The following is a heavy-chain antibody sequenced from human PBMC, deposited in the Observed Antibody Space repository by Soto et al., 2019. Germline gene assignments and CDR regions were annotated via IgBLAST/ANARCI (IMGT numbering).Heavy chain of an antibody. CDR1: GYSFTSYW. CDR2: IDPSDSYT. V-gene: IGHV5-10-1*01. J-gene: IGHJ6*02. Sequence: GESLKISCNGSGYSFTSYWISWVRQMPGKGLEWMGRIDPSDSYTNYSPSFQGHVTISADKSISTAYLQWSSLKASDTAMYYCAAEAGDIVVVPAAQDVWGQGTKVTVYS. D-gene: IGHD2-2*01. CDR3: AAEAGDIVVVPAAQDV.